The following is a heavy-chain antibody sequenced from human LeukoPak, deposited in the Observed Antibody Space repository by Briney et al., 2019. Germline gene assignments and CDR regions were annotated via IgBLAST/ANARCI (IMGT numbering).Heavy chain of an antibody. V-gene: IGHV3-7*01. J-gene: IGHJ4*02. Sequence: GGSLRLSCAASGFTFSSYWMSWVRQAPGKGLEWVANIKQDGSEKYYVDSVKGRFTISRDNAKNSLYLQMNSLRAEDTAVYYCARVGYYDILTGLMGGRVDYWGQGTLVTVSS. D-gene: IGHD3-9*01. CDR2: IKQDGSEK. CDR3: ARVGYYDILTGLMGGRVDY. CDR1: GFTFSSYW.